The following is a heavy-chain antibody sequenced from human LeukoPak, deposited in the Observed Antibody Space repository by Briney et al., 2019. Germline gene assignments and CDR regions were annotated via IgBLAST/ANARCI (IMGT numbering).Heavy chain of an antibody. D-gene: IGHD3-16*02. CDR2: IYSSGST. V-gene: IGHV4-39*01. CDR3: ARHTESYDYVWGSYRLLFDY. J-gene: IGHJ4*02. CDR1: GGSISSSSYY. Sequence: SETLSLTCTVSGGSISSSSYYWGWIRQPPGKGLEWIGSIYSSGSTYYNPSLKSRVTISVDTSKNQFSLKLSSVTAADTAVYYCARHTESYDYVWGSYRLLFDYWGQGTLVTVSS.